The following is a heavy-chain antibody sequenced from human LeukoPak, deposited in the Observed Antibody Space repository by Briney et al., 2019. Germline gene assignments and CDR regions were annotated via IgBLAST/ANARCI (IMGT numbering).Heavy chain of an antibody. J-gene: IGHJ4*02. CDR3: ARMRLGLPPDY. Sequence: ASVKVPCKASGYTFTGYYMHWLRQAPGQGLEWMGWINPNSGGTNYAQKFQGRVTMTRDTSISTAYMELSRLRSDDTAVYYCARMRLGLPPDYWGQGTLVTVSS. CDR1: GYTFTGYY. V-gene: IGHV1-2*02. D-gene: IGHD6-19*01. CDR2: INPNSGGT.